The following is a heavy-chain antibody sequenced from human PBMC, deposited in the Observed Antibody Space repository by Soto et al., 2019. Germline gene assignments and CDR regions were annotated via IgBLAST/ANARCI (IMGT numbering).Heavy chain of an antibody. Sequence: EVQLVESGGGLVQPGGSLRLSCAASGFTFSSYSMNWVRQAPGKGLEWVSYISSSSTIYYADSVKGRFTISRDNAKNSLYLQMNSLRAEDTAVYYCAREHTVTTKTYFDYWGQGTLVTVSS. D-gene: IGHD4-17*01. CDR2: ISSSSTI. CDR1: GFTFSSYS. V-gene: IGHV3-48*01. J-gene: IGHJ4*02. CDR3: AREHTVTTKTYFDY.